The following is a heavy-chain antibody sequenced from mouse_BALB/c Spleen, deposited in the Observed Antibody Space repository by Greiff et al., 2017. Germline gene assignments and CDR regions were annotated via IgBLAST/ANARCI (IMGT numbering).Heavy chain of an antibody. CDR2: ILPGSGST. D-gene: IGHD1-1*02. Sequence: VMLVESGAELMKPGASVKISCKATGYTFSSYWIEWVKQRPGHGLEWIGEILPGSGSTNYNEKFKGKATFTADTSSNTAYMQLSSLTSEDSAVYYCARWDGDYAMDYWGQGTSVTVSS. J-gene: IGHJ4*01. CDR3: ARWDGDYAMDY. CDR1: GYTFSSYW. V-gene: IGHV1-9*01.